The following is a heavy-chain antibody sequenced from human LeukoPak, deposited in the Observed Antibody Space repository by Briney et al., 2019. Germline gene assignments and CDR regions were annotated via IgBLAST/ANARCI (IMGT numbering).Heavy chain of an antibody. CDR2: IWYDGSNR. D-gene: IGHD3-16*01. J-gene: IGHJ4*02. CDR3: ARDPLGVLSYFDY. CDR1: GFTFSNYD. Sequence: GGSLRLSCAASGFTFSNYDMHWVRQAPGKGLEWVAVIWYDGSNRYYADSLKGRFTISRDNSKNTLYLQMNSLTADDTAVYYCARDPLGVLSYFDYWGQGTLVTVSS. V-gene: IGHV3-33*01.